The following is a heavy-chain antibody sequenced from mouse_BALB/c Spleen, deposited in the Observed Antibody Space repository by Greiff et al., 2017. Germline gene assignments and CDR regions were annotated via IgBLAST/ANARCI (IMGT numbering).Heavy chain of an antibody. D-gene: IGHD1-1*01. CDR1: GYSITSGYY. V-gene: IGHV3-6*02. CDR3: ARDGYGSRYYFDY. CDR2: ISYDGSN. Sequence: EVQLQQSGPGLVKPSQSLSLTCSVTGYSITSGYYWNWIRQFPGNKLEWMGYISYDGSNNYNPSLKNRISITRDTSKNQFFLKLNSVTTEDTATYYCARDGYGSRYYFDYWGQGTTLTVSS. J-gene: IGHJ2*01.